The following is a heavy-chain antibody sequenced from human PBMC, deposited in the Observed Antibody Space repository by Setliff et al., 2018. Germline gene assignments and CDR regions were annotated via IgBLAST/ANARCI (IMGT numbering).Heavy chain of an antibody. CDR2: IYYSGST. D-gene: IGHD2-15*01. CDR1: GVSISSGDYY. CDR3: ASERESASRQTYFDP. V-gene: IGHV4-30-4*02. Sequence: SETLSLTCTVSGVSISSGDYYWSWIRQPPGKGLEWIGYIYYSGSTYYNPSLKSRVTISVDTSKNQLSLILSSVTAADTAVYYCASERESASRQTYFDPWGQGTLVTVSS. J-gene: IGHJ4*02.